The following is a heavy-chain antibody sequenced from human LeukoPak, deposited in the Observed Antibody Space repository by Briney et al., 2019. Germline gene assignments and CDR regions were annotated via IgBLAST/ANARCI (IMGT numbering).Heavy chain of an antibody. CDR1: GGSISNYY. CDR3: ARASDRLQPPDY. Sequence: PSETLFLTCTVSGGSISNYYWTWIRQPPGKGLEWIGYIYYSGSTNYNPSLKSRVTISVDTSKNQFSLKLSSVTAADTAMYYCARASDRLQPPDYWGQGTLVTVSS. D-gene: IGHD4-11*01. V-gene: IGHV4-59*01. CDR2: IYYSGST. J-gene: IGHJ4*02.